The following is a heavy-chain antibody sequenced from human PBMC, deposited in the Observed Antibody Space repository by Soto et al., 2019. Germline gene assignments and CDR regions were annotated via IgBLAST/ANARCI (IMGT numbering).Heavy chain of an antibody. CDR2: ISSSSSTI. D-gene: IGHD6-13*01. V-gene: IGHV3-48*02. CDR3: ARAESSSWYAYYFDY. CDR1: GFTFSSYS. Sequence: EVQLVESGGGLVQPGGSLRLSCAASGFTFSSYSMNWVRQAPGKGLEWVSYISSSSSTIYYADSVKGRFTISRDNAKYSLYLQMNSLRDEDTAVYYCARAESSSWYAYYFDYWGQGTLVTVSS. J-gene: IGHJ4*02.